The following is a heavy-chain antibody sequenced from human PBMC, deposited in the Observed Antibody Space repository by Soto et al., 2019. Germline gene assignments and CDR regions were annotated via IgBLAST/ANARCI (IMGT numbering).Heavy chain of an antibody. D-gene: IGHD3-16*02. CDR1: GLSLSELS. Sequence: ASVKVSCKVSGLSLSELSMYWVRQAPGKGLECMGGFAPEDGEPVYAQRFQGRLTMTKDTSTETAYMELSSLTSDDAAVYFCAAVLLSPADFAFGGIVAGSFDYWGQGTLVTVSS. CDR2: FAPEDGEP. J-gene: IGHJ4*02. CDR3: AAVLLSPADFAFGGIVAGSFDY. V-gene: IGHV1-24*01.